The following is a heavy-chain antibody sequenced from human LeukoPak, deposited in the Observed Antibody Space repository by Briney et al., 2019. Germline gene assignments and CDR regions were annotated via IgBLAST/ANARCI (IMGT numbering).Heavy chain of an antibody. CDR3: ANNGGVAVAGSFDN. Sequence: GGSLRLSCAASEFTFDSYAMTWVRQAPGKGLEWVSTVSASGAGTHFADSVKGRFTISRDNSKNTLYLQMNYLRAEDTAVYYCANNGGVAVAGSFDNWGQGTLVTVSS. CDR2: VSASGAGT. D-gene: IGHD6-19*01. V-gene: IGHV3-23*01. J-gene: IGHJ4*02. CDR1: EFTFDSYA.